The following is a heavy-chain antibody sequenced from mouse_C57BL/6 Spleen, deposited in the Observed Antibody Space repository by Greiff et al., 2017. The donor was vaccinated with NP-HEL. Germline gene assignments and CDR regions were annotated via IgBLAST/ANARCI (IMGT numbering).Heavy chain of an antibody. V-gene: IGHV1-52*01. CDR1: GYTFTSYW. Sequence: VQLQQPGAELVRPGSSVKLSCKASGYTFTSYWMHWVKQRPIQGLEWIGNIDPSDSETHYNQKFKDKATLTVDKSSSTAYMQLSSLTSEDSAVYYCARRDYYGSSYDWFAYWGQGTLVTVSA. D-gene: IGHD1-1*01. J-gene: IGHJ3*01. CDR3: ARRDYYGSSYDWFAY. CDR2: IDPSDSET.